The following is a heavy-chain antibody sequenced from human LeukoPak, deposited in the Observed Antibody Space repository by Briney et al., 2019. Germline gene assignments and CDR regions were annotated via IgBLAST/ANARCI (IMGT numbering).Heavy chain of an antibody. J-gene: IGHJ4*02. CDR3: ARYIYGYLHY. V-gene: IGHV1-46*01. D-gene: IGHD5-18*01. CDR1: GYTFTNYN. Sequence: DSVKVSCKASGYTFTNYNIHWVRQAPGQGLEWMGIINPSGGSTSYAQKLQGRVTMTRDTSTSTVYMEPSSLRSEDTAVYYCARYIYGYLHYWGQGTLVTVSS. CDR2: INPSGGST.